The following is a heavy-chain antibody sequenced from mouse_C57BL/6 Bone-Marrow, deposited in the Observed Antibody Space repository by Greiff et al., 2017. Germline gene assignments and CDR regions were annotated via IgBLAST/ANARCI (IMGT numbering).Heavy chain of an antibody. CDR2: IDPENGDT. Sequence: VQLQQSGAELVRPGASVKLSCTASGFNIKDDYMHWVKQRPEQGLEWIGWIDPENGDTEYASKVQGKATMTADTSANTAYLQLSSLTSEDTAVYYCTGGYYDYFDYWGQGTTLTVSS. CDR1: GFNIKDDY. D-gene: IGHD2-3*01. V-gene: IGHV14-4*01. J-gene: IGHJ2*01. CDR3: TGGYYDYFDY.